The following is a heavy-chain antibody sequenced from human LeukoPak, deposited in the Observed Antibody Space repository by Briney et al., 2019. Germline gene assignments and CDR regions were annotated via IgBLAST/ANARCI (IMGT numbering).Heavy chain of an antibody. CDR1: GFTFSSYS. Sequence: PGGSLRLSCAASGFTFSSYSMNWVRQAPGKGLEWVSHITSSSTATYYADSVKGRFTISRDNAKNSLYLQMSSLRAEDTAVYYCVRHRTASDYWGQGALVTVSS. V-gene: IGHV3-48*04. D-gene: IGHD1-1*01. CDR3: VRHRTASDY. J-gene: IGHJ4*02. CDR2: ITSSSTAT.